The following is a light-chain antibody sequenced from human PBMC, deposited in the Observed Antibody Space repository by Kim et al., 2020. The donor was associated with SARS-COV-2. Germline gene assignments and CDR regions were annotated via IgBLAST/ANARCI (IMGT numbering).Light chain of an antibody. J-gene: IGKJ2*01. CDR1: QSVDSK. CDR2: AAS. Sequence: PGERATLSCRSSQSVDSKLAWYQQRPGQAPRLLIYAASTRATGIPARFSGSGSGTEFTLTISSLQSEDFALYYCQQYNTWPPVYTFGQGTKLEI. CDR3: QQYNTWPPVYT. V-gene: IGKV3-15*01.